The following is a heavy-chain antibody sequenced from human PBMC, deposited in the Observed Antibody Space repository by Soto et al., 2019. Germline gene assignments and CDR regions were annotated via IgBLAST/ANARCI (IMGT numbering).Heavy chain of an antibody. J-gene: IGHJ3*02. CDR3: ATWHLQEHAYDI. V-gene: IGHV3-53*01. Sequence: DVPLVASGGGLIQPGESLRLSCEAFGFTVSGEKYVAWVRQAPGKGLEWVSALYDLDGTYYADSVKGRFTTSSDSSRTTVYLQMNSLRPDDTAVYSCATWHLQEHAYDIWGQGTMVTVSS. CDR1: GFTVSGEKY. CDR2: LYDLDGT. D-gene: IGHD1-1*01.